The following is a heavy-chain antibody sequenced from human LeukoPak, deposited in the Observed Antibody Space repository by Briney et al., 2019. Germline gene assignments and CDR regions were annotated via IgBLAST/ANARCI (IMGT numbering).Heavy chain of an antibody. Sequence: PGGSLRRSCAASEFTFTSYELNWVRQAPGKGLEGVSYISSSGNTISYADSVKGRFTISRDNAKNSLYLQVISLRAEDTAVYYCARGPSIAARYDAFDIWGQGTMVTVSS. CDR2: ISSSGNTI. J-gene: IGHJ3*02. CDR1: EFTFTSYE. D-gene: IGHD6-6*01. V-gene: IGHV3-48*03. CDR3: ARGPSIAARYDAFDI.